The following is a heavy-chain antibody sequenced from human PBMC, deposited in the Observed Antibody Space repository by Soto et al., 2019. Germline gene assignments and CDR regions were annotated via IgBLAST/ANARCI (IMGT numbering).Heavy chain of an antibody. J-gene: IGHJ6*02. Sequence: ASVKVSCKASGYTFTNYYMHWVRQAPGQGLEWMGIINPSDGSTSYAQKFQGRVTMTRDTSTSTVYMELSSLRSEDTAVYYCARGTIEVAGPYYYYGMAVWGQGTTVTVSS. CDR1: GYTFTNYY. CDR3: ARGTIEVAGPYYYYGMAV. V-gene: IGHV1-46*03. D-gene: IGHD6-19*01. CDR2: INPSDGST.